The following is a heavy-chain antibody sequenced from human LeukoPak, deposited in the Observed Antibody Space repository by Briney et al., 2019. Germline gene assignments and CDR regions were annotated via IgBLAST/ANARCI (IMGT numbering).Heavy chain of an antibody. CDR3: ATDYQVYYDILTGPRYFDY. D-gene: IGHD3-9*01. CDR1: GFTFSSYS. V-gene: IGHV3-21*01. Sequence: GGSLRLSCAASGFTFSSYSMNWVRQAPGKGLEWVSSITSSSSYIYYADSVKGRFTISRDNAKNSLYLQMNSLRAEDTAVYYCATDYQVYYDILTGPRYFDYWGQGTLVTVSS. CDR2: ITSSSSYI. J-gene: IGHJ4*02.